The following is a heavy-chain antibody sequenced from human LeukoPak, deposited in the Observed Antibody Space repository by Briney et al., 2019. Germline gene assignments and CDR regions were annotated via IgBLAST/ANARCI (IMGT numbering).Heavy chain of an antibody. CDR1: GASISSGGYY. V-gene: IGHV4-61*08. Sequence: SQTLSLTCTVSGASISSGGYYWSWIRQPPGKGLEWIGYIYYSGSTNYNPSLKSRVTISVDTSKNQFSLKLSSVTAADTAVYYCARDPGYSYGLTAFDIWGQGTMVTVSS. D-gene: IGHD5-18*01. CDR2: IYYSGST. CDR3: ARDPGYSYGLTAFDI. J-gene: IGHJ3*02.